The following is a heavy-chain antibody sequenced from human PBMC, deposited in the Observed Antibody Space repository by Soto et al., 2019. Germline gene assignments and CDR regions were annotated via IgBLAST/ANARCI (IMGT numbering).Heavy chain of an antibody. CDR2: ISAYNGNT. Sequence: GAPVKVSRKGFCFTLSRYGISLGGQGPGQGLEWMGWISAYNGNTNYAQKLQGRVTMTTDTSTSTAYMELRSLRSDDTAVYYCARDRGSGSQTPYYFDYWGQGTLVTVSS. CDR3: ARDRGSGSQTPYYFDY. D-gene: IGHD3-10*01. J-gene: IGHJ4*02. V-gene: IGHV1-18*01. CDR1: CFTLSRYG.